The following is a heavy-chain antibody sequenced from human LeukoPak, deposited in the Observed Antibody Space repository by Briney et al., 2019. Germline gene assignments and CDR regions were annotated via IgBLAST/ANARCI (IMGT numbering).Heavy chain of an antibody. CDR2: IKQDGSDK. CDR3: AREGDGSGYCSVSFVY. J-gene: IGHJ4*02. CDR1: GFLFSSYW. V-gene: IGHV3-7*01. Sequence: GWCLSLSCVASGFLFSSYWLSWVRQPAGRGLEWVANIKQDGSDKYYVDSVKGRFTISRDNAKNTLYLQMNSLRAEDTAVYYCAREGDGSGYCSVSFVYWGQGTLVTVSS. D-gene: IGHD3-22*01.